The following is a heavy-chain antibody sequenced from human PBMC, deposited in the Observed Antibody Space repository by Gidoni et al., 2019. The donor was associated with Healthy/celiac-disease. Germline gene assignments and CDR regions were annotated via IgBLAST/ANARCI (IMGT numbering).Heavy chain of an antibody. CDR2: INHRGST. D-gene: IGHD3-10*01. CDR3: ARGLTGSGSYSGDSY. Sequence: QVQLQQWGAGLLKPSETMYLNCAVYGGSFSDDYWSWIRKPPGKGLEWIGEINHRGSTNYNPSLKSRVTISVDTSKNQFSLKLSSVTAADTAVYYCARGLTGSGSYSGDSYWGQGTLVTVSS. CDR1: GGSFSDDY. J-gene: IGHJ4*02. V-gene: IGHV4-34*01.